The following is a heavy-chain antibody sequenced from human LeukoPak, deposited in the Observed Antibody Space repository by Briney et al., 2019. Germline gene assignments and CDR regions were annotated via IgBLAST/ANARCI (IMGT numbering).Heavy chain of an antibody. D-gene: IGHD6-6*01. V-gene: IGHV4-4*02. CDR1: GGSISSSNW. CDR2: IYQSGST. CDR3: ARMGEGIAARPGSYFDY. J-gene: IGHJ4*02. Sequence: SGTLSLTCAVSGGSISSSNWWSWVRQPPGKGLEWIGEIYQSGSTNYNPSLRSRVTMSVDKSKNQLSLTLSSVTAADTAVYYCARMGEGIAARPGSYFDYWGQGTLVTVSS.